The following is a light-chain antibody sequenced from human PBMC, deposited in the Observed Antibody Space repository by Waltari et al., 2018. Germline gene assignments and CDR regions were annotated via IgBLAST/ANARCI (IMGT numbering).Light chain of an antibody. Sequence: SSELTQDPAVSVAMGQTVTLTCQGNGLRRYYASWYQQRPGQAPILIMYDKNNRPSGVPDRFSGSNSDNTASLTITGAQAEDEASYYCHSRDASGVGGSFGGGTKLTVL. J-gene: IGLJ2*01. CDR2: DKN. V-gene: IGLV3-19*01. CDR3: HSRDASGVGGS. CDR1: GLRRYY.